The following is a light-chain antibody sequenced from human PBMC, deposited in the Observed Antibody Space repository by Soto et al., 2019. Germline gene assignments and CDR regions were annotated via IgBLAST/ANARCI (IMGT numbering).Light chain of an antibody. CDR2: GAS. Sequence: EIVLTQSPGTLTLSPGERATLSCRASQSVSSSYLAWYQQKHGQAPRLLIYGASSRATGIPDRFSGSGSGTDFTLTISRLEPEDFAVYYCQQYGSSAWTFGQGTKWIS. J-gene: IGKJ1*01. CDR3: QQYGSSAWT. V-gene: IGKV3-20*01. CDR1: QSVSSSY.